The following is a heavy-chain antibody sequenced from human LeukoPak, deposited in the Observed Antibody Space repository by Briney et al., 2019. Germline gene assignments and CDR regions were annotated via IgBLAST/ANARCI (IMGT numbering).Heavy chain of an antibody. J-gene: IGHJ6*03. D-gene: IGHD6-25*01. CDR3: ARDFAISSDWRHSDYMDV. V-gene: IGHV1-2*02. CDR2: INPNNGNT. CDR1: GSAFTAYF. Sequence: ASVKVSCKASGSAFTAYFVHWVRQAPGQGLEWMGWINPNNGNTHYAQKFQGRVTMTRDSSINTAYMELSRLRSNDTAVYYCARDFAISSDWRHSDYMDVWGKGTTVTVSS.